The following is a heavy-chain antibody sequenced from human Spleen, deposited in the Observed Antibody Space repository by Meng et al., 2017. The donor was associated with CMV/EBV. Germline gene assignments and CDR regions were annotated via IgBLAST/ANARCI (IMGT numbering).Heavy chain of an antibody. CDR1: GYTFTSYD. Sequence: ASVKVSCKASGYTFTSYDIIWVRQAPGQGLEWMGWMNPNNHKTTYAQRFEGRLTMTTDTSLNTAYMELSSLRSEDTAFYYCARALNWFDPWGQGTLVTVSS. J-gene: IGHJ5*02. CDR2: MNPNNHKT. V-gene: IGHV1-8*01. CDR3: ARALNWFDP.